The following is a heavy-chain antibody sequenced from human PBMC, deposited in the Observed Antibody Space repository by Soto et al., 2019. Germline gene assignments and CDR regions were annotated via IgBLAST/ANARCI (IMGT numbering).Heavy chain of an antibody. Sequence: EVQLVESAGGLVKPGRSLRLSCTASGFTFGDYAMSWFRQAPGKGLEWVGFIRSKAYGGTTEYAASVKGRFTISRDDSKSIAYLQMNSLKTEDTAVYYCTRDSLDYYDSSGYYIYFDYLGQGTLVTVSS. CDR2: IRSKAYGGTT. V-gene: IGHV3-49*05. J-gene: IGHJ4*02. CDR3: TRDSLDYYDSSGYYIYFDY. CDR1: GFTFGDYA. D-gene: IGHD3-22*01.